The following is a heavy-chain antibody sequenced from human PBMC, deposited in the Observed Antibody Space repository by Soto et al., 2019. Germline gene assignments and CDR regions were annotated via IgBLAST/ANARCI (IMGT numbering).Heavy chain of an antibody. CDR3: AREQSGDYYYYGMDV. CDR2: ISYDGSNK. V-gene: IGHV3-30-3*01. CDR1: GFTFSSYA. J-gene: IGHJ6*02. Sequence: GGSLRLSCAASGFTFSSYAMHWVRQAPGKGLEWVAVISYDGSNKYYADSVKGRFTISRDNSKNTLYLQMNSLRAADTAVYYCAREQSGDYYYYGMDVWGQGTTVTVSS. D-gene: IGHD7-27*01.